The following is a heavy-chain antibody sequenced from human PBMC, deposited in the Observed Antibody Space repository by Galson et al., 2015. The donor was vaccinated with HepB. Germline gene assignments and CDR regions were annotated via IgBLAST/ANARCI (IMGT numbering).Heavy chain of an antibody. CDR1: GGTFSSYA. D-gene: IGHD3-22*01. V-gene: IGHV1-69*13. Sequence: SVKVSCKASGGTFSSYAISWVRQAPGQGLEWMGGIIPTFGIANYAQKFQGRVTITADESTSTAYMELSSLRSEDTAVYYCARDHIRGVVVTSPSAFDIWGQGTLVTVSS. CDR2: IIPTFGIA. J-gene: IGHJ3*02. CDR3: ARDHIRGVVVTSPSAFDI.